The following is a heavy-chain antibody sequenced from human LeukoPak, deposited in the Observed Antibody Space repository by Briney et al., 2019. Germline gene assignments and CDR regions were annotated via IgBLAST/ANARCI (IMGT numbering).Heavy chain of an antibody. CDR2: IYYSGST. CDR3: ARGDPHDYVWGSYRWDAFDI. J-gene: IGHJ3*02. V-gene: IGHV4-59*01. D-gene: IGHD3-16*02. CDR1: GGSISSYY. Sequence: SETLSLTCTVSGGSISSYYWSWLRQPPGKGLEWVGYIYYSGSTNYNPSLKGRVTISVDTSKHQFSLKLSSVTAADTAVYYCARGDPHDYVWGSYRWDAFDIWGQGTMVTVSS.